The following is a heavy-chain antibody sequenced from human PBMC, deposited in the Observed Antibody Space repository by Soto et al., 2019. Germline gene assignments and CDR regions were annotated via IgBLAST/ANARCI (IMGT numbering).Heavy chain of an antibody. V-gene: IGHV4-34*01. J-gene: IGHJ4*02. D-gene: IGHD6-13*01. Sequence: SETLSLTCAVYGGSFSGYYWSWIRQPPGKGLEWLGEITHSGNTNYNPSLKSRITISVDTSKNQFSLKLSSVTAADTAIYYCARGRRAYTVAAGGPWGQGTLVTVTS. CDR1: GGSFSGYY. CDR3: ARGRRAYTVAAGGP. CDR2: ITHSGNT.